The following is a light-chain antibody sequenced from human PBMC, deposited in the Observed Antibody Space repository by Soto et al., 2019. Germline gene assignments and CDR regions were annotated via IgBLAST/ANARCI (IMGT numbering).Light chain of an antibody. J-gene: IGKJ1*01. CDR3: QQYHNWPRT. V-gene: IGKV3-15*01. Sequence: ETVMTQSPATLSVSPGERATLSCRASQSVSSNLAWYQQKPGQAPRLLIYGASSRATGFPARFSGSGSGTEFTLDISSLQSEDVAIYYCQQYHNWPRTFGQGTKVEIK. CDR1: QSVSSN. CDR2: GAS.